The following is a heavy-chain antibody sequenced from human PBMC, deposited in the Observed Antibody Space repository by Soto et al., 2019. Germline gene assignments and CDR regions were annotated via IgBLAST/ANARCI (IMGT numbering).Heavy chain of an antibody. D-gene: IGHD2-8*01. V-gene: IGHV1-69*01. CDR3: AKKNPHGDSNKAWLDP. CDR2: IIPILGST. J-gene: IGHJ5*02. Sequence: QVQLLQSGAELREPGSSVRVSCTPSGGTFVSSAFAWVRQAPGGKIEWMGGIIPILGSTKYAEKFLGRLTIRADDSSRPDYLELRSLTFDDTAVYFCAKKNPHGDSNKAWLDPWGQGTLVTVST. CDR1: GGTFVSSA.